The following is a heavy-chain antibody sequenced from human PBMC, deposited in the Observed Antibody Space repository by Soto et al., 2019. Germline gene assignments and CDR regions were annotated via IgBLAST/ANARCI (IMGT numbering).Heavy chain of an antibody. CDR3: ARDRGGYALDY. V-gene: IGHV1-18*01. J-gene: IGHJ4*02. D-gene: IGHD5-12*01. CDR2: ISAYNGNT. CDR1: GYTFTSYG. Sequence: QVQLVQSGAEVKKPGASVKVSCKASGYTFTSYGISWVRQAPGQGLEWMGWISAYNGNTNYAQKLQGRVTMTTDTATSTAYRELRSLRSDDTAVYCWARDRGGYALDYGGQGPLVTVSS.